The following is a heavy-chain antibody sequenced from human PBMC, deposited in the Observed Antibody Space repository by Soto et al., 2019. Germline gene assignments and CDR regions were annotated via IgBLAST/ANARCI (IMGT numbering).Heavy chain of an antibody. J-gene: IGHJ6*02. D-gene: IGHD3-3*01. V-gene: IGHV4-31*03. CDR1: GGSISSGGYY. Sequence: SETLSLTCTVSGGSISSGGYYWSWIRQHPGNGLEWIGYIYYSGSTYYNPSLKSRVTISVDTSKNQFSLKPSSVTAADTAVYYCARDSFWSGYPLAGMDVWGQGTTVTVSS. CDR2: IYYSGST. CDR3: ARDSFWSGYPLAGMDV.